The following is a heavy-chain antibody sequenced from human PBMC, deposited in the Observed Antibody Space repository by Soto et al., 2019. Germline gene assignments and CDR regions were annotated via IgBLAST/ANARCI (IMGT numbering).Heavy chain of an antibody. CDR3: ARAGNITIFGVVSPDAFDI. J-gene: IGHJ3*02. CDR1: GFTVSSNY. Sequence: LRLSCAASGFTVSSNYMSWVRQAPGKGLEWVSVIYSGGSTYYADSVKGRFTISRDNSKNTLYLQMNSLRAEDTAVYYCARAGNITIFGVVSPDAFDIWGQGTMVTVSS. CDR2: IYSGGST. V-gene: IGHV3-66*01. D-gene: IGHD3-3*01.